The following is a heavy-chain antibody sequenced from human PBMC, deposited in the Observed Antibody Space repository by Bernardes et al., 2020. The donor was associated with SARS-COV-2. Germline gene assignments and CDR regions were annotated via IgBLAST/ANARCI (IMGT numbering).Heavy chain of an antibody. V-gene: IGHV3-74*01. D-gene: IGHD3-16*01. J-gene: IGHJ4*02. CDR2: ITPDGSGT. Sequence: GGSLRLSCAPSGFTFGNYWMHWVRQAPGKGLVWVSRITPDGSGTVYADSVKGRFTISRDNAKNTLYLQMTSLTAEDSAVYYCVRDLYVWRLDYWGQGTLVTVSS. CDR1: GFTFGNYW. CDR3: VRDLYVWRLDY.